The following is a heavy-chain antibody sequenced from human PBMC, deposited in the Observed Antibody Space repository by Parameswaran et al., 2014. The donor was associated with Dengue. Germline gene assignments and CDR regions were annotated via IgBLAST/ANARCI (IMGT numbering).Heavy chain of an antibody. Sequence: WVRQAPGQGLEWMGWMNPNSGNTGYAQKFQGRVTMTRNTSISTAYMELSSLRSEDTAVYYCARGVEGFGELEVFDPWGQGTLVTVSS. V-gene: IGHV1-8*01. CDR3: ARGVEGFGELEVFDP. D-gene: IGHD3-10*01. CDR2: MNPNSGNT. J-gene: IGHJ5*02.